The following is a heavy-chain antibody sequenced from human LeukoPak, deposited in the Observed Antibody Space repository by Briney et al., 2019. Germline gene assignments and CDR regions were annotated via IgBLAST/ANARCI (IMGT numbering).Heavy chain of an antibody. CDR3: ARHYDTSAYFSNPH. J-gene: IGHJ4*01. CDR1: GFNFSDYY. D-gene: IGHD3-22*01. V-gene: IGHV3-11*01. CDR2: ISSSGTTM. Sequence: GGSLRLSCGASGFNFSDYYMTWVRQAPGKGLEWVTYISSSGTTMYYADSVKGRFTISRDNAKNSLYLLMNSLRAADTAIYYCARHYDTSAYFSNPHWGHGTLVTVSS.